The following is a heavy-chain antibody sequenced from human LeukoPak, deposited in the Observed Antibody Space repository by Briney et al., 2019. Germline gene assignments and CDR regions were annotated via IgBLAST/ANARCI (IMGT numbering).Heavy chain of an antibody. V-gene: IGHV3-7*03. D-gene: IGHD4-17*01. CDR1: GFTFSSYS. Sequence: GGSLRLSCAASGFTFSSYSMNWVRQAPGKGLEWVDNIKQDGSEKYYVDSVKGRFTISRDNAKNSLYLQMNSLRAEDTAVYYCARDFPPDYGDYFDYWGQGTLVTVSS. CDR3: ARDFPPDYGDYFDY. J-gene: IGHJ4*02. CDR2: IKQDGSEK.